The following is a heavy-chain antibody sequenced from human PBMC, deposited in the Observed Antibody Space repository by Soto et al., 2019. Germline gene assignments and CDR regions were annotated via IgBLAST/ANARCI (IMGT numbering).Heavy chain of an antibody. Sequence: QVQLQQWGAGLVKPSETLSLTCAVSGGSFNGYYWNWIRQPPGRGLEGIGEINHTGGANYNPSLKSRLTISMDTSKNHFYLRLTSVTAADTAVYYCARYPAYCSDGKNCPPGPWGQGTLVTVSS. CDR1: GGSFNGYY. J-gene: IGHJ5*02. CDR3: ARYPAYCSDGKNCPPGP. CDR2: INHTGGA. V-gene: IGHV4-34*02. D-gene: IGHD2-15*01.